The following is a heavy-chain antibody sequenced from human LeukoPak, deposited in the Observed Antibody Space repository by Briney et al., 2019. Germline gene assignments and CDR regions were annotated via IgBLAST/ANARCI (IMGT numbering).Heavy chain of an antibody. Sequence: SETLSLTCAVYGGSFSGYYWSWIRQPPGKGLEWIGEINHGGSTNYNPSLKSRVTISVDTSKNQFSLKLSSVTAADTAVYYCARSHGDYDYWGQGTLVTVSS. CDR2: INHGGST. CDR3: ARSHGDYDY. CDR1: GGSFSGYY. J-gene: IGHJ4*02. V-gene: IGHV4-34*01. D-gene: IGHD4-17*01.